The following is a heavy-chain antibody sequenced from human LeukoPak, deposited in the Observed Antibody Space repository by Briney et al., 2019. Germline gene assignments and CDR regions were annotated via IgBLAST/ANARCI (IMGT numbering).Heavy chain of an antibody. Sequence: SETLSLTCSVSGGSITSSLSYWGWIRQPPGKGLEWSGSIYYSGSTYYSPSLKSRVTISVDTSKNQFSLKLSSVTAADTAVYYCARSIATYGPTHNWFGPWGQGILVTVSS. V-gene: IGHV4-39*01. CDR3: ARSIATYGPTHNWFGP. CDR1: GGSITSSLSY. D-gene: IGHD6-6*01. J-gene: IGHJ5*02. CDR2: IYYSGST.